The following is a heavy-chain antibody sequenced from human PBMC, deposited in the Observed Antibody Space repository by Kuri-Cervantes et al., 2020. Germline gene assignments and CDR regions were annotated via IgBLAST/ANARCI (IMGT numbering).Heavy chain of an antibody. V-gene: IGHV1-69*13. D-gene: IGHD4-17*01. CDR3: ARDSPYYRDGIG. CDR2: IIPIFGTA. CDR1: GGTFSSYA. J-gene: IGHJ1*01. Sequence: SVKVSCKASGGTFSSYAISWVRQAPGQGLEWMGGIIPIFGTANYAQKFQGRVTITADESTSTAYMELSSLRSEDTAVYYCARDSPYYRDGIGWGQGTLVTVSS.